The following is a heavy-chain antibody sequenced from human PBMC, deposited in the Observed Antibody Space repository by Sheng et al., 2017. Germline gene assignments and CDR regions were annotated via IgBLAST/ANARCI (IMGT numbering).Heavy chain of an antibody. CDR1: GDSIINNHW. D-gene: IGHD6-19*01. Sequence: QVQLQESGPGLVKPSGTLSLTCVVSGDSIINNHWYHWVRQSPGKGLEWIAETFHAGNINYNPSLKSRVTMSMDKSKNQISLKVTSVSAADTAVYYCVREPIGWLAFDVWAEGQWSPSLQ. V-gene: IGHV4-4*02. CDR3: VREPIGWLAFDV. J-gene: IGHJ3*01. CDR2: TFHAGNI.